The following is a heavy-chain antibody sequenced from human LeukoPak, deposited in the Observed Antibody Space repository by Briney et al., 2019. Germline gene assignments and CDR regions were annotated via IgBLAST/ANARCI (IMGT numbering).Heavy chain of an antibody. CDR2: IYYSGSN. CDR1: GGSISSSSYY. V-gene: IGHV4-39*01. D-gene: IGHD6-13*01. CDR3: ASLKRSWYLHSSSQTIDY. Sequence: SETLSLTCTVSGGSISSSSYYWGWLRQPPGKGLVWFGSIYYSGSNYYNPSLKSRVTISVDTSKNQFSLKLSSVTAADTAVYYCASLKRSWYLHSSSQTIDYWGQGTLVTVSS. J-gene: IGHJ4*02.